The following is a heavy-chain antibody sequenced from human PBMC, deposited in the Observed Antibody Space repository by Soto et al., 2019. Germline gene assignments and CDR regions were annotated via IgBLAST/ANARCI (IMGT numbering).Heavy chain of an antibody. Sequence: KPSETLSLTCAVYGESFSGYYWNWIRQPPGKGLEWIGEIKHSGSTNYNSSLKSRVTISVDTSKSQFSLKLSSVTAADTAVYYCARRSDIPATGTIDYWGQGILVTVSS. V-gene: IGHV4-34*01. CDR1: GESFSGYY. J-gene: IGHJ4*02. D-gene: IGHD6-13*01. CDR2: IKHSGST. CDR3: ARRSDIPATGTIDY.